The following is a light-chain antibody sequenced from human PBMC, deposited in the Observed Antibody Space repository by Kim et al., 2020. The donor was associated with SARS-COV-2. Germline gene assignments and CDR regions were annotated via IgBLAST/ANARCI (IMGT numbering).Light chain of an antibody. CDR1: QSVSSN. V-gene: IGKV3-15*01. CDR3: QQYNNWPFT. Sequence: EIVMTQSPATLSVSPGERATLSCRASQSVSSNLAWYQQKHGQSPRLLIFGASTRATGIPARFSGSGSGTDFTLTISSLQSEDFAVYYCQQYNNWPFTFGPGTKVDIK. CDR2: GAS. J-gene: IGKJ3*01.